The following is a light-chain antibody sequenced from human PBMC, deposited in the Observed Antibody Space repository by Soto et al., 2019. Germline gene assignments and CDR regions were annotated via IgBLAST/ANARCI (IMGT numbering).Light chain of an antibody. CDR3: SSYAGARV. V-gene: IGLV2-8*01. CDR2: EVS. CDR1: SSDVGGYNY. Sequence: QSALTQPPSASGSPGQSVTISCTGTSSDVGGYNYVSWYQQHPGKAPKLMIYEVSKRPSGVPDRFSGSKSGNTASLTVSGLQAEDEADYYGSSYAGARVFGGGTKVTVL. J-gene: IGLJ2*01.